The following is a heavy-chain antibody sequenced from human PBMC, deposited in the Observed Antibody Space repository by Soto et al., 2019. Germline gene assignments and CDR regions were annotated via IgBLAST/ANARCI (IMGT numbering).Heavy chain of an antibody. CDR1: GFTLSRYA. D-gene: IGHD3-16*02. CDR2: ISYDGTNK. CDR3: ARAMIALGGVIEY. J-gene: IGHJ4*02. Sequence: QVHLVESGGGVVQPGRSLRLSCAASGFTLSRYAMYWVRQAPGKGLEWVTSISYDGTNKNYADSVKGRFTISRDNSKNTGSLQMNSLRAEEQAVYYCARAMIALGGVIEYWGQGTLVTVSS. V-gene: IGHV3-30-3*01.